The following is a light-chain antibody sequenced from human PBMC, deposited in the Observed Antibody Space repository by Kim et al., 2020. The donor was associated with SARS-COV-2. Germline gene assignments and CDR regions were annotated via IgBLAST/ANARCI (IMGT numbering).Light chain of an antibody. CDR2: RDS. Sequence: SYELTQPLSVSVALGQTARITCGGNNIGSKNVHWYQQKPGQAPVLVIYRDSNRPSGIPERFSGSNSGNTATLTISRAQGGDETDYYCQVWDSSTHVVFGGGTQLTVL. CDR1: NIGSKN. V-gene: IGLV3-9*01. J-gene: IGLJ2*01. CDR3: QVWDSSTHVV.